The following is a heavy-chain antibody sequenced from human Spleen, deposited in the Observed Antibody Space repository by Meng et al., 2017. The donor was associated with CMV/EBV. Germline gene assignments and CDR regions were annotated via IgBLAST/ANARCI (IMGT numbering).Heavy chain of an antibody. CDR1: SGSIGRGDYY. CDR3: ARQIGYCSSTSCYGLDY. Sequence: LRLSCTVTSGSIGRGDYYWSWIRQPPGKGLEWMGYIYYSGSTYYNPSLKSRVTISVDTSKNQFSLKLSSVTAADTAVYYCARQIGYCSSTSCYGLDYWGQGTLVTVSS. CDR2: IYYSGST. J-gene: IGHJ4*02. D-gene: IGHD2-2*01. V-gene: IGHV4-30-4*08.